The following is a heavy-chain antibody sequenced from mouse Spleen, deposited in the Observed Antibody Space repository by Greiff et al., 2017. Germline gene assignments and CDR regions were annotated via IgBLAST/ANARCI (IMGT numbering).Heavy chain of an antibody. J-gene: IGHJ3*01. D-gene: IGHD4-1*01. CDR3: ARLLTGAPGFAY. V-gene: IGHV1-26*01. Sequence: VQLQQSGPELVKPGASVKISCKASGYTFTDYYMNWVKQSHGKSLEWIGDINPNNGGTSYNQKFKGKATLTVDKSSSTAYMELRSLTSEDSAVYYCARLLTGAPGFAYWGQGTLVTVSA. CDR2: INPNNGGT. CDR1: GYTFTDYY.